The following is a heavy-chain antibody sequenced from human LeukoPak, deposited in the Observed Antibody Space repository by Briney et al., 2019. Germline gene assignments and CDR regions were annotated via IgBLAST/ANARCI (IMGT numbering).Heavy chain of an antibody. CDR3: ARSGSGSYFLDY. V-gene: IGHV3-30*02. Sequence: GGSLRLSCAASGFTFSSYGMHWVRQAPGKGLEWVAFIRYDGSNKYYADYVKGRFTISRDNSKNTLYLQMNSLRAEDTAVYYCARSGSGSYFLDYWGQGTLVTVSS. CDR2: IRYDGSNK. J-gene: IGHJ4*02. D-gene: IGHD3-10*01. CDR1: GFTFSSYG.